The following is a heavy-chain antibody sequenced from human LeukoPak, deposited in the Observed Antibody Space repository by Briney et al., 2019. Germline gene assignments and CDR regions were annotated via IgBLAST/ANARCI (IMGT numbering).Heavy chain of an antibody. CDR2: ISYDGSNK. J-gene: IGHJ4*02. D-gene: IGHD3-22*01. CDR1: GFTFSSYG. CDR3: AKESPDYYDSSGYYYDFDY. Sequence: GRSLRLSCAASGFTFSSYGMHWVRQAPGKGLEWVAVISYDGSNKYYADSVKSRFTISRDNSKNTLYLQMNSLRAEDTAVYYCAKESPDYYDSSGYYYDFDYWGQGTLVTVSS. V-gene: IGHV3-30*18.